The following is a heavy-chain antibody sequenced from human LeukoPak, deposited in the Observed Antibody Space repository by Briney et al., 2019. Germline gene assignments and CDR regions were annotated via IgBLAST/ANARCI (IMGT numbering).Heavy chain of an antibody. CDR2: ISGSGGST. CDR1: GFTFSSYA. J-gene: IGHJ4*02. D-gene: IGHD3-10*01. Sequence: GGSLRLSCAASGFTFSSYAMSWVRQAPGKGLEWVSAISGSGGSTYYADSVKGRFTISRDNSKNTLYLQMNSLRAEDTAVYYCAKDRAVAMVRGVIINYWGQGTLVTVSS. V-gene: IGHV3-23*01. CDR3: AKDRAVAMVRGVIINY.